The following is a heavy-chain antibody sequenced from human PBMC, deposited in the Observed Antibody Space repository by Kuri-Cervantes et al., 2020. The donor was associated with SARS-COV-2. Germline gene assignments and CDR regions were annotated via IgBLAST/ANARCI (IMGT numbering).Heavy chain of an antibody. CDR3: ATAYNFWNYFDH. D-gene: IGHD3-3*01. V-gene: IGHV3-30*03. J-gene: IGHJ4*02. CDR2: ISYDGSNK. Sequence: GKSLKISCAASGFTFSNYGMHWVRQAPGKGLEWVAVISYDGSNKYYKDSVKGRFTISRDNSKNTLYLQMNSLRAEDTAVYYCATAYNFWNYFDHWGQGTRVTVSS. CDR1: GFTFSNYG.